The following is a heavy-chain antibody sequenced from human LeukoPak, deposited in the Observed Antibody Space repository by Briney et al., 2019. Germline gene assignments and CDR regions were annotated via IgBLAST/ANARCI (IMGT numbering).Heavy chain of an antibody. CDR1: GFTFSTYW. CDR2: IETDGSST. D-gene: IGHD6-19*01. CDR3: ARDPSAVAGFFDY. J-gene: IGHJ4*02. V-gene: IGHV3-74*01. Sequence: GGSLRLPCAASGFTFSTYWMHWVRQAPGKGLVWVSRIETDGSSTSYADSVKGRFTISRDNAKNTLYLQMNSLRAEDTAVYYCARDPSAVAGFFDYWGQGTLVTVSS.